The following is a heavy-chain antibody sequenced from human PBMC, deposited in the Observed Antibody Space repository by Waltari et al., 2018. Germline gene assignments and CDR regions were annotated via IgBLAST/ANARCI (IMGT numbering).Heavy chain of an antibody. V-gene: IGHV4-39*01. CDR2: IYYSGST. CDR3: ARHYRSGSFKSDFDY. D-gene: IGHD1-26*01. CDR1: GGSISSSSYY. J-gene: IGHJ4*02. Sequence: QLQLQESGPGLVKPSETLSLTCTVSGGSISSSSYYWGWIRQPPGKGLEWIGSIYYSGSTYYNPSLKSRVTISVDTSKNQFSLKLSSVTAADTAVYYCARHYRSGSFKSDFDYWGQGTLVTVSS.